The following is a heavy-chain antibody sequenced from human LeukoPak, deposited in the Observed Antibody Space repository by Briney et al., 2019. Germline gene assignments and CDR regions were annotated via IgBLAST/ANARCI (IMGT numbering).Heavy chain of an antibody. CDR1: GYTFTGYY. CDR3: ARVGFRLLWFGELNWFDP. Sequence: ASVKVSCKASGYTFTGYYMHWVRQAPGQGLEWMGWINPNSGGTNYAQKFQGRVTMTRDTSISTAYMELSRLRSDDTAVYYCARVGFRLLWFGELNWFDPWGQGTLVTVSS. V-gene: IGHV1-2*02. D-gene: IGHD3-10*01. CDR2: INPNSGGT. J-gene: IGHJ5*02.